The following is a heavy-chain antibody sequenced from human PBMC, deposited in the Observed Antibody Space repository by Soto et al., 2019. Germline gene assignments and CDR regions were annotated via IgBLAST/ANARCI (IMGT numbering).Heavy chain of an antibody. Sequence: QVQLQESGPGLVKASQTLSLTCALYGGSFDGYYWSWIRQSPGKGLEWIGEIHHSGSTKYNPSLKSRVSLSVDTSTKQFSLKMTSMTAADRGVYYCARGVDSWSGYLFWGQGTPVTVSS. J-gene: IGHJ4*02. D-gene: IGHD3-3*01. CDR2: IHHSGST. CDR1: GGSFDGYY. CDR3: ARGVDSWSGYLF. V-gene: IGHV4-34*09.